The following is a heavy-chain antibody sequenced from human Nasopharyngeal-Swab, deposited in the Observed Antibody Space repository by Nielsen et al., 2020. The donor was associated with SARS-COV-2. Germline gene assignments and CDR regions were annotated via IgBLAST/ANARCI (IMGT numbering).Heavy chain of an antibody. CDR2: IWYDGSKK. J-gene: IGHJ4*02. Sequence: GWSRSVSSVADGFTCNYGMSWVRQAPGKGLEWVSVIWYDGSKKFYAESVKGRFSISRDESKNTVYLQMSSLRVEDTAVYYCVSAGSIEYWGPGTLVTVSS. V-gene: IGHV3-33*01. CDR1: GFTCNYG. CDR3: VSAGSIEY. D-gene: IGHD3-10*01.